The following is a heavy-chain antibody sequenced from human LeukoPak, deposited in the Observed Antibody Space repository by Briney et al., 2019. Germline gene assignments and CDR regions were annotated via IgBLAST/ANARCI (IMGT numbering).Heavy chain of an antibody. Sequence: SETLSLTCAVYGGSFSGYYWSWIRQPPGKGLEWIGEINHSGSTNYNPSLKSRVTISVDTSKNQFSLKLSSVTAADTAVYYCASSQNYYMDVWGKGTTVTVSS. V-gene: IGHV4-34*01. CDR3: ASSQNYYMDV. CDR1: GGSFSGYY. J-gene: IGHJ6*03. CDR2: INHSGST.